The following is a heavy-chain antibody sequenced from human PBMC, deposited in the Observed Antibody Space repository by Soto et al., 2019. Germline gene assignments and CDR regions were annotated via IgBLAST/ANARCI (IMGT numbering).Heavy chain of an antibody. CDR1: GFSLSTNGVV. CDR3: AHSLYYYNWFDP. J-gene: IGHJ5*02. CDR2: IYWDDDK. V-gene: IGHV2-5*02. D-gene: IGHD3-10*01. Sequence: KESGPTLVKPTQTLTLTCTFSGFSLSTNGVVVGWIHQPPGKALEWLALIYWDDDKRYSPSLKSRLTITKDTSKNQVVLTMTNMDPVDTATYYCAHSLYYYNWFDPWGQGTLVTVSS.